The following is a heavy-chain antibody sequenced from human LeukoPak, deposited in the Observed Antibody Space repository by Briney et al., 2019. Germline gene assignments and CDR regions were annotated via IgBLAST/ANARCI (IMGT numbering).Heavy chain of an antibody. Sequence: GGSLRLSCAASGFTFSSYDMHWVRQATGKGLEWVSAIGTAGDTYYPGSVKGRFTISRENAKNSLYLQMNSLRAGDTAVYYCAKPPPSGSYYETLWGAFDIWGQGTMVTVSS. CDR1: GFTFSSYD. V-gene: IGHV3-13*01. CDR2: IGTAGDT. J-gene: IGHJ3*02. CDR3: AKPPPSGSYYETLWGAFDI. D-gene: IGHD1-26*01.